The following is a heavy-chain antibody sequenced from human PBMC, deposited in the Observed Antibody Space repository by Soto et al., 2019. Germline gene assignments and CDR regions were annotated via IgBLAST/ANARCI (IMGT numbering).Heavy chain of an antibody. V-gene: IGHV3-74*01. D-gene: IGHD6-6*01. J-gene: IGHJ6*02. CDR3: ARKAARYYYGMDV. Sequence: GGSLRLSCAASGFTFSSYWMHWVRQAPGKGLVWVSRINSDGSSTSYADSVKGRFTTSRDNAKNTLYLQMNSLRAEDTAVYYCARKAARYYYGMDVWGQGTTVTVSS. CDR1: GFTFSSYW. CDR2: INSDGSST.